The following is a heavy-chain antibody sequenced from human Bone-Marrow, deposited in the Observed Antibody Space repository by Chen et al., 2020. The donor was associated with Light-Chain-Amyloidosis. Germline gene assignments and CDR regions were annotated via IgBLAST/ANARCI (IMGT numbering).Heavy chain of an antibody. CDR2: DSGTIIIT. V-gene: IGHV3-23*01. D-gene: IGHD2-15*01. CDR3: ATRYCSGGSCYSPYFEY. CDR1: GITFRRYA. Sequence: EVQLLESGGGLVQPGGSLRLSCVASGITFRRYAMNWVRQAPGKGLEWVPSDSGTIIITYYTDSVKVRFTTSRDNSKNTVYLQMSSLRADDTAVYYCATRYCSGGSCYSPYFEYWGQGTLVTVSS. J-gene: IGHJ4*02.